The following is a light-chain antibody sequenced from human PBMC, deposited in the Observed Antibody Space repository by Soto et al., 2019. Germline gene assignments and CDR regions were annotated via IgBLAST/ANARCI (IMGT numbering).Light chain of an antibody. J-gene: IGKJ5*01. Sequence: VVLTQSPATLSLSPGDRAALSCKASQSVHNFLAWYQQKPGQAPRLLIYGASTRATDMPGTFSGRGSGTEFTLTITSLRPEDFGVYYCQQYNKWPPITFGQGTRLEIK. CDR3: QQYNKWPPIT. CDR1: QSVHNF. CDR2: GAS. V-gene: IGKV3-15*01.